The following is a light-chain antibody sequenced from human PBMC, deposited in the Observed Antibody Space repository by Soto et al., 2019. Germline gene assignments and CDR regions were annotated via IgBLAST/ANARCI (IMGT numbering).Light chain of an antibody. V-gene: IGLV2-14*01. Sequence: QSALTQPASVSGSPGQSITISCTGTSSDVGGYNYVSWYQHHPGKAPKLMIYEVRNRPSGISNRFSGSKSGNTASLTISGLQAEDEADYYCTSYTGSSTLVFGGGTKLTVL. CDR2: EVR. CDR1: SSDVGGYNY. CDR3: TSYTGSSTLV. J-gene: IGLJ2*01.